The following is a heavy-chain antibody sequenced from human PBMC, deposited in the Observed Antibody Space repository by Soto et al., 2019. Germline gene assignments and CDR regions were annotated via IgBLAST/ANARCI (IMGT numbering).Heavy chain of an antibody. CDR2: ISGSGGNT. J-gene: IGHJ4*02. CDR1: GFTFSSYA. CDR3: ATFRFCTSTSCFAEEGGY. D-gene: IGHD2-2*01. Sequence: EVQLLESGGGLVQPGGPLRLSCAASGFTFSSYAMSWVRQAPGKGLEWVSAISGSGGNTYYADSVKGRFSISRDNSKNTLSLQMNSLRAEDTAVYYCATFRFCTSTSCFAEEGGYWGQGTLVTVSS. V-gene: IGHV3-23*01.